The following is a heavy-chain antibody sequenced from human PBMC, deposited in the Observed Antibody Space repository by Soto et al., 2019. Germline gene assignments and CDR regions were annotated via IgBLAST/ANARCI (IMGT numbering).Heavy chain of an antibody. J-gene: IGHJ5*02. V-gene: IGHV4-34*01. CDR1: GGSFSGYY. CDR2: INHSGST. D-gene: IGHD2-2*02. Sequence: SETLSLTCAVYGGSFSGYYWSWIRQPPGKGLEWIGGINHSGSTNYNPSLKSRVTISVDTSKNQFSLKLSSVTAADTAVYYCARGHTEEYCSSTSCYSGSVDPWGQGTLVTVSS. CDR3: ARGHTEEYCSSTSCYSGSVDP.